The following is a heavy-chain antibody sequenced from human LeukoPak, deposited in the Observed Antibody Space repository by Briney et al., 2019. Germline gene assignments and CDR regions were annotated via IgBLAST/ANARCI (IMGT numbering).Heavy chain of an antibody. V-gene: IGHV3-11*01. Sequence: PGESLRLSCAASGFTFSDYYMSWIRQAPGKGLEWVSYISSSGSTIYYADSVKGRFTISRDNAKNSLYLQMNSLRAEDTAVYYCARGGKYYDFWSGYYPNWFDPWGQGTLVTVSS. CDR1: GFTFSDYY. CDR2: ISSSGSTI. J-gene: IGHJ5*02. D-gene: IGHD3-3*01. CDR3: ARGGKYYDFWSGYYPNWFDP.